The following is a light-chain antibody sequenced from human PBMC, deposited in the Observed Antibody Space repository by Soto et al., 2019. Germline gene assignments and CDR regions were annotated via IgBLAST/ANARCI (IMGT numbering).Light chain of an antibody. CDR1: QSVSSY. V-gene: IGKV3-11*01. Sequence: DIVLTQSPATLSLTPGERATLSCRASQSVSSYLAWYQQKPGQAPRLLIYDASNRATGIPARFSGSGSGTDFTLTISSLEPEDFAVYYCQQRSNWPPITFGQGTLLEI. CDR2: DAS. J-gene: IGKJ5*01. CDR3: QQRSNWPPIT.